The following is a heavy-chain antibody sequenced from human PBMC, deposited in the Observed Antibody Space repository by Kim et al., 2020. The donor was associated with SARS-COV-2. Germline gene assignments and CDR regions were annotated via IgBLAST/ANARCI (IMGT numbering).Heavy chain of an antibody. V-gene: IGHV3-23*01. D-gene: IGHD3-10*01. CDR3: AKHWGSGTYYNYFDY. CDR1: GFIFSNYA. J-gene: IGHJ4*02. Sequence: GGSLRLSCAGSGFIFSNYAVSWVRQAPGKGLEWVSAISGSGDRTFYTDSVRGRVTISRDNSKNTVYLQLNGLRVKDAAVYYCAKHWGSGTYYNYFDYWGQGSLVTVSS. CDR2: ISGSGDRT.